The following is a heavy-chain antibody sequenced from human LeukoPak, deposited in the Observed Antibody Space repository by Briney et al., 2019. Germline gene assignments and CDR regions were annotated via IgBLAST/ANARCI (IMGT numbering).Heavy chain of an antibody. CDR1: GFTFSSYT. J-gene: IGHJ4*02. CDR2: ISGSGDRT. CDR3: ARAPMVRGGDYFDY. D-gene: IGHD3-10*01. V-gene: IGHV3-23*01. Sequence: GGSLRLSCTASGFTFSSYTMSWVRQAPGKRLEWVSVISGSGDRTYYADSVKGRFTISRDNSKKTLYLQMNSLRAEDTAVYHCARAPMVRGGDYFDYWGQGTLVTVSS.